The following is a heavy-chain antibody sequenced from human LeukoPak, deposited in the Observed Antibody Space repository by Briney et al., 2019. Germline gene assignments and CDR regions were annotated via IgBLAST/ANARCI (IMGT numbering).Heavy chain of an antibody. CDR2: TSGSGSST. Sequence: PGGSLRLSCAASGFIFSNDAVNSVRQAPGKGLEWVSATSGSGSSTYYADSVKGRFTISRDNSKNRLYLQMNSLRADDTAVYYCARRTVAREFYGGQGTLVTVSS. J-gene: IGHJ4*02. D-gene: IGHD6-19*01. V-gene: IGHV3-23*01. CDR3: ARRTVAREFY. CDR1: GFIFSNDA.